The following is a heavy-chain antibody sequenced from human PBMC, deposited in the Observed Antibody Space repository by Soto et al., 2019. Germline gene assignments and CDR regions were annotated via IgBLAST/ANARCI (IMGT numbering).Heavy chain of an antibody. J-gene: IGHJ4*02. CDR1: GGSISSGDYY. Sequence: PSETLSLTCTVSGGSISSGDYYWSWIRQPPGKRLEWIGYTYSRGSTDYNPSLRSRVTISVDTSKNQISLNLSSVTAADTAVYYCAKAGRAARWPDHFDSWGQGTLVTVSS. CDR2: TYSRGST. CDR3: AKAGRAARWPDHFDS. V-gene: IGHV4-61*08. D-gene: IGHD6-6*01.